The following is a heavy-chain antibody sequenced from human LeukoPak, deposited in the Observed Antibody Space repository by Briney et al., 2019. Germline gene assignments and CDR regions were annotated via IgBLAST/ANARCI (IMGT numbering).Heavy chain of an antibody. J-gene: IGHJ4*02. CDR3: ARDRPTGRSRGVVVQ. CDR1: GFTFDTYA. CDR2: ISSGGTYI. D-gene: IGHD2-15*01. Sequence: GGPLRLSCAASGFTFDTYAMTWVRQAPGKGQEWVSSISSGGTYIYYAESLRGRSTISRDNTKNFLYLQLSTLRVEDTAVYYCARDRPTGRSRGVVVQWGQGTLVTVSS. V-gene: IGHV3-21*01.